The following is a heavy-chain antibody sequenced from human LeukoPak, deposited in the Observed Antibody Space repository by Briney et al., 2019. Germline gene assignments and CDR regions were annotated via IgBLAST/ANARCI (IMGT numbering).Heavy chain of an antibody. J-gene: IGHJ5*02. D-gene: IGHD6-13*01. V-gene: IGHV4-34*01. CDR2: INHSGST. Sequence: SETLSLTCAVYGGSFSGYYWSWIRQPPGKGLEWIGEINHSGSTNYNPSLKSRVTISVDTSKNQFSLKLSSVTAADTAVYYCARGRQLVLLRKRNWFDPWGQGTLVTVPS. CDR3: ARGRQLVLLRKRNWFDP. CDR1: GGSFSGYY.